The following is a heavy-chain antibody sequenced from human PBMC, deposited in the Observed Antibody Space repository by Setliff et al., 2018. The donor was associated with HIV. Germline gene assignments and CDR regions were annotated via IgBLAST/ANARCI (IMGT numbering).Heavy chain of an antibody. Sequence: SETLSLTCTVSGGSISSSSYYWGWIRQPPGKGLEWIGSIYYSGSTYYNPSLKSRATISVDTSKNQFSLKLSSVTAADTAVYYCAASPYYNFWSGYYTGMSYYGMDVWGQGTTVTVSS. V-gene: IGHV4-39*01. CDR1: GGSISSSSYY. D-gene: IGHD3-3*01. CDR2: IYYSGST. J-gene: IGHJ6*02. CDR3: AASPYYNFWSGYYTGMSYYGMDV.